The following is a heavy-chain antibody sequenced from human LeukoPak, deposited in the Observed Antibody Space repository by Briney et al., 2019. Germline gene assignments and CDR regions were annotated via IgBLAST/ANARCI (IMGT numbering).Heavy chain of an antibody. CDR1: GDSVSSNSAA. J-gene: IGHJ4*02. V-gene: IGHV6-1*01. CDR2: TYYRSKWYN. D-gene: IGHD3-22*01. CDR3: ARGIDSSAYYAFDY. Sequence: SQTLSLTCAISGDSVSSNSAAWNWIRQSPSRGLEWLGRTYYRSKWYNDYAVSVKSRITINADTSKNQFPLQLNSVTPEDTAVYYCARGIDSSAYYAFDYWGQGTLVTVSS.